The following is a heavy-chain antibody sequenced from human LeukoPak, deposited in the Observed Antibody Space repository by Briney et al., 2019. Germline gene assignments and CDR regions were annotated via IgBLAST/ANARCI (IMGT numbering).Heavy chain of an antibody. CDR3: ARNYGDYVGPFDY. J-gene: IGHJ4*02. Sequence: GASVNVSCKASGGTFSSYAISWVRQAPGQGLEWMGGIIPIFGTANYAQKFQGRVTITADESTSTAYMELSRLRSEDTAVYYCARNYGDYVGPFDYWGQGTLVTVSS. V-gene: IGHV1-69*13. D-gene: IGHD4-17*01. CDR2: IIPIFGTA. CDR1: GGTFSSYA.